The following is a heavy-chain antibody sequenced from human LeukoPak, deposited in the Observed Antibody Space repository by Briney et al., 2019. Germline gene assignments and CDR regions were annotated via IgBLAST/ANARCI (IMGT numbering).Heavy chain of an antibody. Sequence: SVKVSCKASGGTFSSYAISWVRQAPGQGLKWMGGIIPIFGTANYAQKFQGRVTITADKSTSTAYMELSSLRSEDTAVYYCASSPLTAMGYFDYWGQGTLVTVSS. V-gene: IGHV1-69*06. D-gene: IGHD5-18*01. CDR3: ASSPLTAMGYFDY. CDR1: GGTFSSYA. J-gene: IGHJ4*02. CDR2: IIPIFGTA.